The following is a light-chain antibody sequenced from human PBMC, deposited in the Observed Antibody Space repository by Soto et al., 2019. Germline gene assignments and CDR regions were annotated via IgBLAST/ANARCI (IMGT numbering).Light chain of an antibody. Sequence: QSALTQPPSASGSPGQSVTISCTGTSSDVGGYNYVSWYQHHPGKAPKLMIYDVSHRPSGVPDRFSGSKSGNTASLTVSGLQDEDEADYYCSSYAGSNHLVFGSGTKLTVL. CDR3: SSYAGSNHLV. CDR2: DVS. J-gene: IGLJ1*01. CDR1: SSDVGGYNY. V-gene: IGLV2-8*01.